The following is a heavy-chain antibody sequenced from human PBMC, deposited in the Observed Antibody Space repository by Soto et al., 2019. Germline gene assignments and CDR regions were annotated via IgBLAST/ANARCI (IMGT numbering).Heavy chain of an antibody. Sequence: QVQLQESGPGLVKPSQTLSLTCTVSGGSISSGGYCWSWIRQHPGKGLEWIGYIYYSGSTYYNPSLKSRVTISVDTSKNQFSLKLSSVTAADTAVYYCARDQQWLMGPRFDPWGQGTLVTVSS. J-gene: IGHJ5*02. D-gene: IGHD3-22*01. V-gene: IGHV4-31*03. CDR2: IYYSGST. CDR3: ARDQQWLMGPRFDP. CDR1: GGSISSGGYC.